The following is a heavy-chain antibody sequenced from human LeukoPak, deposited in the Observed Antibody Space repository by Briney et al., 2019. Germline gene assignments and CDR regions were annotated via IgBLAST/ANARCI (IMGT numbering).Heavy chain of an antibody. J-gene: IGHJ4*02. CDR1: GGSISSYY. D-gene: IGHD1-26*01. CDR3: ARGSRYSGSYPFDY. V-gene: IGHV4-59*08. Sequence: SETLSLTCTVSGGSISSYYWSWIRQPPGKGLEWIGYIYYSGSTNYNPSLKSRVTISVDTSKNQFSLKPSSVTAADTAVYYCARGSRYSGSYPFDYWGQGTLVTVSS. CDR2: IYYSGST.